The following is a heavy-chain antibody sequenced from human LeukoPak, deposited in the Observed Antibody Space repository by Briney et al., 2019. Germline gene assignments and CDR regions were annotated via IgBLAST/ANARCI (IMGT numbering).Heavy chain of an antibody. CDR2: ISSSGSTI. V-gene: IGHV3-48*03. CDR1: GFTFSSYE. Sequence: PGGSLRPSCAASGFTFSSYEMNWVRQAPGKGLEWVSYISSSGSTIYYADSVKGRFTISRDNAKNSLYLQMNSLRAEDTAVYYCARDRSGYYYGMDVWGQGTTVTVSS. J-gene: IGHJ6*02. CDR3: ARDRSGYYYGMDV. D-gene: IGHD3-10*01.